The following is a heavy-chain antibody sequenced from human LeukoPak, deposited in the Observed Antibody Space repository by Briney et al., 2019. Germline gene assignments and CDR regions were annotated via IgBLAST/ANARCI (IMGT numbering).Heavy chain of an antibody. CDR2: MNPNSGNT. CDR1: GYTFTSYD. D-gene: IGHD5-24*01. J-gene: IGHJ4*02. V-gene: IGHV1-8*01. Sequence: ASVKVSCKASGYTFTSYDINWVRQATGQGLEWMGWMNPNSGNTGYAQKFQGRVTMTRNTSISTAYMELSSLRSEDTAVYYCARGKFSVGWLQSTSDYWGQGTLVTVSS. CDR3: ARGKFSVGWLQSTSDY.